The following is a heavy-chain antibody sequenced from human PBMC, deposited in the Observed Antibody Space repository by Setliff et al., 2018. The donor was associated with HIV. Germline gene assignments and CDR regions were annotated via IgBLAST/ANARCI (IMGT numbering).Heavy chain of an antibody. J-gene: IGHJ4*02. Sequence: PRGSLRLSCVGSGFTFSNHWMQWVRQAPGKGLVWVSRINYHGSDISYADSVKGRFTTSRDNAKNTVYLQMNNLRDEDTAVYFCVRDGVGTTPFDYWGQGSLVTVSS. CDR3: VRDGVGTTPFDY. D-gene: IGHD1-26*01. CDR1: GFTFSNHW. V-gene: IGHV3-74*01. CDR2: INYHGSDI.